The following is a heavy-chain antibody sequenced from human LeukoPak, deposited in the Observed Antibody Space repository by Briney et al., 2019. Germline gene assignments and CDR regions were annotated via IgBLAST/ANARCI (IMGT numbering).Heavy chain of an antibody. CDR3: AKDRSSSWTWTIDY. Sequence: GRSLRFSCAASGFAFSSNGMHWVRQAPGKGLEWVALISYDGSNKYYADSVKGRFTISRDNSKNTLYLQMNSLRAEVTAVYYCAKDRSSSWTWTIDYWGQGTLVTVSS. D-gene: IGHD6-13*01. J-gene: IGHJ4*02. CDR2: ISYDGSNK. V-gene: IGHV3-30*18. CDR1: GFAFSSNG.